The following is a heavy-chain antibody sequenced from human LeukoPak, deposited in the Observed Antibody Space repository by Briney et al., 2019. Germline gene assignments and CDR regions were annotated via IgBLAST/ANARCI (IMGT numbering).Heavy chain of an antibody. Sequence: ASVKVSCKASGYTFTGYYMHWVRQAPGQGLEWMGWISRNSGGANYAQTSQGRVTMTRDTSISTAYMELSRLKSDDTSVYYSARGCEYVDYWGQGTLVTVSS. J-gene: IGHJ4*02. CDR3: ARGCEYVDY. D-gene: IGHD2-15*01. V-gene: IGHV1-2*02. CDR1: GYTFTGYY. CDR2: ISRNSGGA.